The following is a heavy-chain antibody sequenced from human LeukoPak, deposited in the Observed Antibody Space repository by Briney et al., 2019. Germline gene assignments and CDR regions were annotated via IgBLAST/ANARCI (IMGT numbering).Heavy chain of an antibody. V-gene: IGHV1-18*01. J-gene: IGHJ5*02. CDR1: GYTFTSYA. CDR3: ARVSYNWFDP. D-gene: IGHD6-6*01. CDR2: ISAYNGNT. Sequence: ASVKVSCKASGYTFTSYAISWVRQAPGQGLECMGWISAYNGNTYNAQNFQGRVTMTADTSTSTAYMELRSLRSDDTAVYYCARVSYNWFDPWGQGTLLTVS.